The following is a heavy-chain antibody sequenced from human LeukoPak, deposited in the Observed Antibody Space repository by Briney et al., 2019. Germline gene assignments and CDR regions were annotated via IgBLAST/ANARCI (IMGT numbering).Heavy chain of an antibody. Sequence: GGSLRLSCAASGFTFSSYDMHWVRQATGKGLEWVSATGTAGDTYYPGSVKGRFTISRENAKNSLYLQMNSLRAGDTAVYYCARGQTGYCSSTSCYEEFDYWGQGTLVTVSS. CDR2: TGTAGDT. D-gene: IGHD2-2*01. J-gene: IGHJ4*02. CDR3: ARGQTGYCSSTSCYEEFDY. CDR1: GFTFSSYD. V-gene: IGHV3-13*04.